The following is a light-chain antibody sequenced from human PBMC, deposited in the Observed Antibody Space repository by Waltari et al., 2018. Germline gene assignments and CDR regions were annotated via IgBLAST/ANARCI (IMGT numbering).Light chain of an antibody. CDR2: GAS. CDR1: LGVRST. Sequence: VMTQSPGTLSVSPGESATLPCRASLGVRSTLAWYQQKPGQAPRLLIYGASTRATGTPARFSGSGSGTEFTLTISSLQSEDVALYYCQQYNNWYSFGQGTKLEIK. CDR3: QQYNNWYS. V-gene: IGKV3-15*01. J-gene: IGKJ2*03.